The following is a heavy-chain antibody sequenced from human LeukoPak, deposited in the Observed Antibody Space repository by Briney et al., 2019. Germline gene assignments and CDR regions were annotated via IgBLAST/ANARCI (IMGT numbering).Heavy chain of an antibody. CDR2: IYYSGST. CDR1: GGSISSSSYY. J-gene: IGHJ4*02. D-gene: IGHD5-12*01. V-gene: IGHV4-61*05. Sequence: PSETLSLTCTVSGGSISSSSYYWGFIRQPPGKGLEWIGYIYYSGSTNYNPSLKSRVTISVDTSKNQFSLKLSSVTAADTAVYYCARAGYSNEGYSGYGHEDYWGQGTLVTVSS. CDR3: ARAGYSNEGYSGYGHEDY.